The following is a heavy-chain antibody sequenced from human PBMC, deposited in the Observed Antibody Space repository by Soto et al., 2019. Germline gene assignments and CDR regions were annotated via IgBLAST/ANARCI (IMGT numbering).Heavy chain of an antibody. CDR3: ARRGYSSGWYDFDY. J-gene: IGHJ4*02. V-gene: IGHV3-30*03. D-gene: IGHD6-19*01. Sequence: GGSLRLSCVASGFTFSSYGMHWVRQAPGKGLEWVAVISYDGSNKYYADSVKGRFTISRDNSKNTLYLQMNSLRAEDTAVYYCARRGYSSGWYDFDYWGQGTLVTVSS. CDR1: GFTFSSYG. CDR2: ISYDGSNK.